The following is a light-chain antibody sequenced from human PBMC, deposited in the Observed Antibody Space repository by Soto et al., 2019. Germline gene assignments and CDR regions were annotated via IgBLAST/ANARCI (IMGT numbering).Light chain of an antibody. CDR2: GAS. J-gene: IGKJ4*01. Sequence: VLTQSPGTLSLSPGERATLSCRASQSVSSSYLAWYQQKPGQAPRLLIYGASSRATGIPDRFSGSGSGTDFTLTISRLEPEDFAVYYCQQYGSSPRLTFGGGTKVEIK. CDR1: QSVSSSY. CDR3: QQYGSSPRLT. V-gene: IGKV3-20*01.